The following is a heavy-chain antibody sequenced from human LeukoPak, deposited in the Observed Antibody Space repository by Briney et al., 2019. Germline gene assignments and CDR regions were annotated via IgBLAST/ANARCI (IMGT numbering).Heavy chain of an antibody. CDR2: IYYSGST. CDR3: ARLAFYGSGSYFSPYFDY. CDR1: GGSISSGGYY. D-gene: IGHD3-10*01. V-gene: IGHV4-31*03. Sequence: SETLSLTCTVSGGSISSGGYYWSWIRQHPGKGLEWIGYIYYSGSTYYNPSLKSRVTISVDTSKNQFSLKLSSVTAADTAVYYCARLAFYGSGSYFSPYFDYWGQGTLVTVSS. J-gene: IGHJ4*02.